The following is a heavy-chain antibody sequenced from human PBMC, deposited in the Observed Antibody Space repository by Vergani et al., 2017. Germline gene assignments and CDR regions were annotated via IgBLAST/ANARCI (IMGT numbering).Heavy chain of an antibody. CDR2: IIPIFGTT. D-gene: IGHD2-15*01. J-gene: IGHJ6*02. V-gene: IGHV1-69*13. CDR1: GGTFSSNS. CDR3: AVPSGGSRLRIYYYYGMDV. Sequence: QGQLAQSGAEVKKPGSSVKVSCKASGGTFSSNSISWVRQAPGQGLEWMGRIIPIFGTTSYAQKFQGRVTILADESTSTAYMELSSLRSEDTALYYCAVPSGGSRLRIYYYYGMDVWGQGTTVTVSS.